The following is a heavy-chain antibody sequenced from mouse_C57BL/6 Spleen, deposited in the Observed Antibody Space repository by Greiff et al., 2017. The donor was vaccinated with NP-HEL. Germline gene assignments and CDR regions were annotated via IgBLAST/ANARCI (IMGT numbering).Heavy chain of an antibody. J-gene: IGHJ2*01. CDR1: GYAFSSYW. V-gene: IGHV1-80*01. CDR3: ARGGSGYPFDY. Sequence: VQGVESGAELVKPGASVKISCKASGYAFSSYWMNWVKQRPGKGLEWIGQIYPGDGDTNYNGKFKGKATLTADKSSSTAYMQLSSLTSEDSAVYFCARGGSGYPFDYWGQGTTLTVSS. D-gene: IGHD3-2*02. CDR2: IYPGDGDT.